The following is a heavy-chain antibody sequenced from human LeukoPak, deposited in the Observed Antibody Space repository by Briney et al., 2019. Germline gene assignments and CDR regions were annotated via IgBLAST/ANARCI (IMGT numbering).Heavy chain of an antibody. D-gene: IGHD6-19*01. V-gene: IGHV1-2*02. Sequence: ASVKVSCEASGYTFTGYFMHWVRQAPGQGLEWMGWINPNSGVTNYAQKFQGRVTMTRDLSISTAYMELSRLRSDDTAVFYCARAVGFSSGWYQFDYWGQGTLVTVSS. CDR1: GYTFTGYF. CDR2: INPNSGVT. J-gene: IGHJ4*02. CDR3: ARAVGFSSGWYQFDY.